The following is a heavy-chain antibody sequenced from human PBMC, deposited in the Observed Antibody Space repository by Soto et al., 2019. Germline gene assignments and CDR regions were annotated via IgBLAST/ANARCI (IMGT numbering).Heavy chain of an antibody. CDR3: TTDCSGGSCYPGAYYYYYGMDV. Sequence: GGSLRLSCAASRFTFDTAWMSWVRQAPGKGLEWVGRIKSKTDGGTTDYAAPVKGRFTISRDDSKTTLYLQMNSLKTEDTAVYYCTTDCSGGSCYPGAYYYYYGMDVWGQGTTVTVSS. CDR1: RFTFDTAW. V-gene: IGHV3-15*01. J-gene: IGHJ6*02. D-gene: IGHD2-15*01. CDR2: IKSKTDGGTT.